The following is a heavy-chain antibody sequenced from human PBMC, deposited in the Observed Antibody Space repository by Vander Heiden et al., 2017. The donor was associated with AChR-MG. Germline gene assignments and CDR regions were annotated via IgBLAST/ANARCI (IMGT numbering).Heavy chain of an antibody. D-gene: IGHD2-2*01. CDR2: RSYDGSNK. CDR1: GFTCSSYG. Sequence: QLPEPGGGLVPPARPRRLSCAASGFTCSSYGLDWVRQATGKGLEWVAVRSYDGSNKYYADSVKGRFTISRDNSKNTLYLQMNSLRAEDTAVYYCAKDSASGIVVVPAALDYWGQGTMVTVSS. J-gene: IGHJ4*02. CDR3: AKDSASGIVVVPAALDY. V-gene: IGHV3-30*18.